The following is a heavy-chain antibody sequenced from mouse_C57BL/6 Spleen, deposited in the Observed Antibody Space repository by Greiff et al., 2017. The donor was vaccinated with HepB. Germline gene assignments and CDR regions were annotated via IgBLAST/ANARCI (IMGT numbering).Heavy chain of an antibody. CDR1: GFTFSDYG. CDR3: AREGFYDSEHFDY. D-gene: IGHD2-4*01. J-gene: IGHJ2*01. V-gene: IGHV5-17*01. Sequence: DVKLVESGGGLVKPGGSLKLSCAASGFTFSDYGMHWVRQAPEKGLEWVAYISSGSSTIYYADTVKGRFTISRDNAKNTLFLQMTSLRSEDTAMYYCAREGFYDSEHFDYWGQGTTLTVSS. CDR2: ISSGSSTI.